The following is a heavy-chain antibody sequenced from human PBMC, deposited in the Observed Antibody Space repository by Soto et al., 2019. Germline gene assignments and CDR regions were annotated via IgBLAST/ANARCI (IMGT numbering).Heavy chain of an antibody. Sequence: QVQLQEAGPGLVKPSETLSLTCTVSRGSISDYYWSWIRQPAGKGLEWIGRMYSSGSTNYNPSLRSRVTMSVDTSENQFSLKLNFVTAADTAVYYCASLGVEYSSSPYGMDVWGQGTTVTVSS. CDR1: RGSISDYY. V-gene: IGHV4-4*07. J-gene: IGHJ6*02. D-gene: IGHD6-6*01. CDR2: MYSSGST. CDR3: ASLGVEYSSSPYGMDV.